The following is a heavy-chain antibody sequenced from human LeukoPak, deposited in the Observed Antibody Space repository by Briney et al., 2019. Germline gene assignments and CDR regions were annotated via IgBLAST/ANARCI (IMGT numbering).Heavy chain of an antibody. CDR3: ARDLAYSRLDY. CDR2: ISSSSSYI. Sequence: GGSLRLSCAASGFTFSSYSMNWVRQAPGKGLEWVSSISSSSSYIYYADSVKGRFTISRDNAENSLYLQMNSLRVEDTAFYYCARDLAYSRLDYWGQGMLVTVSS. D-gene: IGHD5-18*01. V-gene: IGHV3-21*01. CDR1: GFTFSSYS. J-gene: IGHJ4*02.